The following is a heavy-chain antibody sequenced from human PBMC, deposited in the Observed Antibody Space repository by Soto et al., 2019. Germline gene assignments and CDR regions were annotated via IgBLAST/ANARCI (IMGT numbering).Heavy chain of an antibody. J-gene: IGHJ6*03. D-gene: IGHD3-3*01. CDR3: ARATKYYDFWSGYYTEGARGYYYYYMDV. CDR1: GFTFSSYD. V-gene: IGHV3-13*01. CDR2: IGTAGDT. Sequence: GGSLRLSCAASGFTFSSYDMHWVRQATGKGLEWVSAIGTAGDTYYPGSVKGRFTISRENAKNSLYLQMNSLRAGDTAVYYCARATKYYDFWSGYYTEGARGYYYYYMDVWGKGTTVTVSS.